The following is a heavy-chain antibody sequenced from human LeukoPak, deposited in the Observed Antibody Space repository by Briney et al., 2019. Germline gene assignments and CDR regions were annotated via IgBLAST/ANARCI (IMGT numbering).Heavy chain of an antibody. CDR1: GGSISSYY. CDR3: AREDRDYYDSSGYYNWFDP. V-gene: IGHV4-59*01. CDR2: IYYSGST. J-gene: IGHJ5*02. D-gene: IGHD3-22*01. Sequence: PSETLSLTCTVSGGSISSYYWSWIRRPPGKGLEWIGYIYYSGSTNYNPSLKCRVTISVDTSKNQFSLKLSSVTAADTAVYYCAREDRDYYDSSGYYNWFDPWGQGTLVTVSS.